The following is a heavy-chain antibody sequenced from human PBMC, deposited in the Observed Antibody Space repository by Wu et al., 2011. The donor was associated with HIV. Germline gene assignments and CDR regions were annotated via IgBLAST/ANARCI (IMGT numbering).Heavy chain of an antibody. CDR2: ISAYNGRT. V-gene: IGHV1-18*01. J-gene: IGHJ6*02. CDR3: ARASGYNFLRLYYGMDV. CDR1: GYTFSAYG. D-gene: IGHD5-12*01. Sequence: QVQLVQSGAEVKKPGASVRVSCQASGYTFSAYGVNWVRQAPGQELEWMGWISAYNGRTDYAQKLQGRVTMTTDTSTRTAHMELRSLRSDDTAVYYCARASGYNFLRLYYGMDVWGQGTTVSVSS.